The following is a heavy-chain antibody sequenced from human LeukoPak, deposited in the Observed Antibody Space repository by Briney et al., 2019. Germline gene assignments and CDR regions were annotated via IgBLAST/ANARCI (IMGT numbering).Heavy chain of an antibody. V-gene: IGHV3-33*06. CDR3: AKSGRNWAYLEY. Sequence: GRSLRLSCAVSGFTLSNYGMHWVRQAPGRGLEWVAVIWYDGTNKYYADSVRGRFTISRDSSKNTLYLQMNSLRAEDTAVYYCAKSGRNWAYLEYWGQGTLVTVPS. CDR2: IWYDGTNK. D-gene: IGHD7-27*01. J-gene: IGHJ4*02. CDR1: GFTLSNYG.